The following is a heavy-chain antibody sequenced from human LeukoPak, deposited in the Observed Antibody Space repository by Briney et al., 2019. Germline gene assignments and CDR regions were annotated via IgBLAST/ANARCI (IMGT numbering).Heavy chain of an antibody. V-gene: IGHV3-7*01. Sequence: GGSLRLSRAASGFTFSSYWMSWVRQAPGKGLEWVANIKQDGSEKYYVDSVKGRFTISRDNAKNSLYLQMNSLRAEDTAVYYCARDQLSGYDYRPYYFDYWGQGTLVTVSS. D-gene: IGHD5-12*01. CDR3: ARDQLSGYDYRPYYFDY. J-gene: IGHJ4*02. CDR1: GFTFSSYW. CDR2: IKQDGSEK.